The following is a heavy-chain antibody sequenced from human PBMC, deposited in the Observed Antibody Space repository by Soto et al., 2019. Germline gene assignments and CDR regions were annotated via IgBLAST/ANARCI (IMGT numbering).Heavy chain of an antibody. J-gene: IGHJ4*02. V-gene: IGHV2-5*02. D-gene: IGHD6-19*01. CDR1: GFSLSDSGVG. CDR2: IFWDDDK. CDR3: ARSGQWQPLDY. Sequence: QITLKESGPTLVKPTQTLKLTCTFSGFSLSDSGVGVGWIRQPPGKALEWLALIFWDDDKRYSPSLRTRLTITKDTAKNQVFLKMTNMDPVDTATYYCARSGQWQPLDYWGQGTLVNVSS.